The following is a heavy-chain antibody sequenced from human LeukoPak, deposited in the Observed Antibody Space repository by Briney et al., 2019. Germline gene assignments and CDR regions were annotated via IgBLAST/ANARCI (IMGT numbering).Heavy chain of an antibody. J-gene: IGHJ6*02. CDR1: GYTFTGYY. D-gene: IGHD3-10*01. V-gene: IGHV1-69*04. CDR3: AKGEVWFGRGYGMDV. Sequence: SVKVSCKASGYTFTGYYMHWVRQAPGQGLEWMGRIIPILGIANYAQKFQGRVTITADKSTSTAYMELSSLRSEDTAVYYCAKGEVWFGRGYGMDVWGQGTTVTVSS. CDR2: IIPILGIA.